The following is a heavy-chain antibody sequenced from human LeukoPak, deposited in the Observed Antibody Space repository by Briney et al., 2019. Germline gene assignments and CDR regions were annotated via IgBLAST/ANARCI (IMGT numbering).Heavy chain of an antibody. CDR2: ISYDGSNK. D-gene: IGHD2-2*01. CDR3: AKDRCSSTSCYAYYYYYGMDV. V-gene: IGHV3-30*18. Sequence: GGSLRLSCAASGFTFRDFWMSWVRQAPGKGLEWVAVISYDGSNKYYADSVKGRFTISRDNSKNTLYLQMNSLRAEDTAVYYCAKDRCSSTSCYAYYYYYGMDVWGKGTTVTVSS. J-gene: IGHJ6*04. CDR1: GFTFRDFW.